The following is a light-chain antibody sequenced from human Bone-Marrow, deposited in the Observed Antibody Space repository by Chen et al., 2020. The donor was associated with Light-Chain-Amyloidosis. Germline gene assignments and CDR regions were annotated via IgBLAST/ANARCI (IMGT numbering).Light chain of an antibody. CDR1: YSNIGASYD. CDR3: QSYDRGLSVV. J-gene: IGLJ2*01. CDR2: ANN. V-gene: IGLV1-40*01. Sequence: QSVLTPPPSVSGAPGPRVTISCTRTYSNIGASYDFHWYQRLPGTATKLLIFANNNRPSGVPDRFSGTKSATSASLAITGLQAEDEADYYCQSYDRGLSVVFGGGTKLTVL.